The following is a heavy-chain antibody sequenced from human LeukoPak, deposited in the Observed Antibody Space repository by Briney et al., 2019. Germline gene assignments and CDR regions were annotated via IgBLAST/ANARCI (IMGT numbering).Heavy chain of an antibody. Sequence: SETLSLTCTVSGGSISSSSYYWGWIRQPPGKWLEWIGSIYYSGSTYYNPSLKSRVTISVDTSKNQFSLKLSSVTDADTDVYYCARQSPISYNWFDPWGQGTLVTVSS. D-gene: IGHD3-16*02. CDR2: IYYSGST. CDR1: GGSISSSSYY. V-gene: IGHV4-39*01. J-gene: IGHJ5*02. CDR3: ARQSPISYNWFDP.